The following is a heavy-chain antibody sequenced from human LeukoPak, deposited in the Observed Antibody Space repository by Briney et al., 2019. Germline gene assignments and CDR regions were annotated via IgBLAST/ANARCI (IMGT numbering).Heavy chain of an antibody. CDR3: TRDWLNKAYDP. V-gene: IGHV1-2*02. D-gene: IGHD3-16*01. Sequence: ASVKVSCKDSGHIFTGYYIHWVRQAPGQGLEWMAWIHAETGVTYYAQKFQGRVTLTRDTSISTDYMELTRLRSDDTAIYYCTRDWLNKAYDPWGQGTLATVSS. CDR1: GHIFTGYY. J-gene: IGHJ4*02. CDR2: IHAETGVT.